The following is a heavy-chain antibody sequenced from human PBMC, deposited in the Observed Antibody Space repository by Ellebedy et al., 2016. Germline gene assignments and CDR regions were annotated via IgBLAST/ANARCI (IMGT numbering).Heavy chain of an antibody. Sequence: GESLKISCAASGFTFSNAWMNWVRQAPGKGLEWVGRIKSKTAGGAADYAAPVKGRFTISRDGSKNTLYLQMNSLKTKDTAVYFCTTVYRYNYDSVWGQGTLVTVSS. D-gene: IGHD5-18*01. CDR3: TTVYRYNYDSV. V-gene: IGHV3-15*01. J-gene: IGHJ4*02. CDR1: GFTFSNAW. CDR2: IKSKTAGGAA.